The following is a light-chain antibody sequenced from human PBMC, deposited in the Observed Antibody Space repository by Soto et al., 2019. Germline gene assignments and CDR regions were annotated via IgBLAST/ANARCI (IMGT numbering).Light chain of an antibody. Sequence: DIQMTQSPSTLSASVGDRVTITCRASQSINRWLAWYQQKPGKAPKILIFDASSLESGVPSRFSGSGSGTEFTLTISNLQPADFATYYCQHYDSYPITFGQGTRLEIK. J-gene: IGKJ5*01. CDR1: QSINRW. V-gene: IGKV1-5*01. CDR2: DAS. CDR3: QHYDSYPIT.